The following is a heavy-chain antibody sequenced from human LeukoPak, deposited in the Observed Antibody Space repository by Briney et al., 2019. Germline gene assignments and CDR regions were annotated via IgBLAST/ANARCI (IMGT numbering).Heavy chain of an antibody. J-gene: IGHJ3*02. CDR1: GYSISSGYY. Sequence: SETLSLTCTVSGYSISSGYYWGWIRQPPGKGLEWIGSIYHSGSTYYNPSLKSRVTISVDTSKNQFSLKLSSVTAADTAVYYCARAPLRYCSGGSCYSDAFDIWGQGTMVTVSS. CDR2: IYHSGST. V-gene: IGHV4-38-2*02. CDR3: ARAPLRYCSGGSCYSDAFDI. D-gene: IGHD2-15*01.